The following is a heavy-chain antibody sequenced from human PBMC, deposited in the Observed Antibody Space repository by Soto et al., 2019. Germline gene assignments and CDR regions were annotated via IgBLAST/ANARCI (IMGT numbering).Heavy chain of an antibody. CDR2: ISGGGDGT. V-gene: IGHV3-23*01. J-gene: IGHJ3*01. CDR3: AKKGLGSLATYCTTGDCHYAFDV. D-gene: IGHD2-8*01. CDR1: GFTFYNYA. Sequence: EVQLLESGGGLVRPGGSLRLSCAASGFTFYNYAMNWVRQAPGKGLEWVSTISGGGDGTYYADSVKGRFTISRDNSRNTVYLQMYGLRAEDTAVYYCAKKGLGSLATYCTTGDCHYAFDVWGQGTLVTVSS.